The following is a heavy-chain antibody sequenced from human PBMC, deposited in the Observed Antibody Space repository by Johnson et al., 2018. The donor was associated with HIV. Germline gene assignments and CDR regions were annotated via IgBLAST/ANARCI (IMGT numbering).Heavy chain of an antibody. V-gene: IGHV3-23*04. CDR3: AKGRYSSSWYLAGAFDI. Sequence: VQLVESGGGVVQPGRSLRLSCAASGFTFSGYAMHWVRQAPGMGLEWVSAISGSGGSTYYADSVKGQFTISRDNSKNTLYLQMNSLRAEDTAIYYCAKGRYSSSWYLAGAFDIWGQGTMVTVSS. D-gene: IGHD6-13*01. CDR1: GFTFSGYA. CDR2: ISGSGGST. J-gene: IGHJ3*02.